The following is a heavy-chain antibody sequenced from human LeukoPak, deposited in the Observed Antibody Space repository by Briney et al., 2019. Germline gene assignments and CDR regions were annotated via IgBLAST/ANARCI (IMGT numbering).Heavy chain of an antibody. D-gene: IGHD5-12*01. CDR3: ARDLGSRRIHLRSPPGY. V-gene: IGHV4-59*12. J-gene: IGHJ4*02. CDR2: TGTT. CDR1: GGSISSSY. Sequence: SETLSLTCTVSGGSISSSYWSWIRQPPGRGLEWIGYTGTTNYNPSLKSRVTISLDTSKNQFSLKLSSVTAADTAVYYCARDLGSRRIHLRSPPGYWGQGTLVIVSS.